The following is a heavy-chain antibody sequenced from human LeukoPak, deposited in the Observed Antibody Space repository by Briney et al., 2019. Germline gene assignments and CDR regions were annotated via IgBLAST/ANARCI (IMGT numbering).Heavy chain of an antibody. CDR2: IKQDGGEK. CDR1: GFTFSSYW. V-gene: IGHV3-7*01. J-gene: IGHJ4*02. Sequence: PGGSLRLSCAASGFTFSSYWMTWVRQSPGKGLEWAANIKQDGGEKYYVDSVTGRFTISRDNAKNSLYLQMNSLRADDTAVYYCARMSTSSWYVCDYWGQGTLVTVSS. D-gene: IGHD6-13*01. CDR3: ARMSTSSWYVCDY.